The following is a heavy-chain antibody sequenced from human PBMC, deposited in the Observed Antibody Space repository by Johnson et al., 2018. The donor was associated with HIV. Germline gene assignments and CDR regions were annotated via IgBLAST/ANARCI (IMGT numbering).Heavy chain of an antibody. J-gene: IGHJ3*01. D-gene: IGHD2-21*02. CDR1: GFTFSSYA. CDR2: ISYDGYNK. V-gene: IGHV3-30*04. CDR3: ARAPKQGFRDFAGGAFDV. Sequence: VQLVESGGGVVQPGRSLRLSCAASGFTFSSYAMHWVRQAPGKGLEWVAFISYDGYNKFYADPVKVRFTISRDNSKNTVYLQMNSLRVDDTALYYCARAPKQGFRDFAGGAFDVWGQGAMVTVSS.